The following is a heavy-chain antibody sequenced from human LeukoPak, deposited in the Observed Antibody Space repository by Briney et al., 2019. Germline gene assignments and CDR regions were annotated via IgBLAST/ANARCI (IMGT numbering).Heavy chain of an antibody. CDR1: GGTFSSYA. Sequence: SVKVSCKASGGTFSSYAISWVRQAPGQGLEWMGRIIPIFGTANYAQKFQGRVTITTDESTSTAYMELSSLRSEDTAVYYCARGDTITYYYDSSGYLRLDYWGQGTLVTVSS. CDR3: ARGDTITYYYDSSGYLRLDY. D-gene: IGHD3-22*01. CDR2: IIPIFGTA. J-gene: IGHJ4*02. V-gene: IGHV1-69*05.